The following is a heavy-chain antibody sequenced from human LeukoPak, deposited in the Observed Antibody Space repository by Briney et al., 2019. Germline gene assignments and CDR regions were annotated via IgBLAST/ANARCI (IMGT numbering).Heavy chain of an antibody. CDR3: ARIGSSSSSP. D-gene: IGHD6-13*01. Sequence: PSETLSLTCAVYGGSFSGYYWSWIRQPPGKGLEWIGEINHSGSTNYNPSFKSRVTISVDTSKNQFSLKLSSVTAADTAVYYCARIGSSSSSPWGQGALVTVSS. CDR1: GGSFSGYY. CDR2: INHSGST. V-gene: IGHV4-34*01. J-gene: IGHJ5*02.